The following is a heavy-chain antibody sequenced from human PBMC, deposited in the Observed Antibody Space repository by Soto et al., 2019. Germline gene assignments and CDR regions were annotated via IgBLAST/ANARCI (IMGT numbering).Heavy chain of an antibody. Sequence: SVKVSCKASGGTFSSYTISWVRQAPGQGLEWMGRIIPILGIANYAQKFQGRVTITADKSTSTAYMELSSLRSEDTAVYYCVPFYYYSSGQDAVRHWGQGRLFTVCS. CDR3: VPFYYYSSGQDAVRH. D-gene: IGHD3-22*01. CDR1: GGTFSSYT. V-gene: IGHV1-69*02. J-gene: IGHJ4*02. CDR2: IIPILGIA.